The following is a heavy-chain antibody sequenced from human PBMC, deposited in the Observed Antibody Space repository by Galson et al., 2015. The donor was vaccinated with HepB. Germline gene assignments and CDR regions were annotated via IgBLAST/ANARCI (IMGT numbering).Heavy chain of an antibody. CDR1: GFTFSSYS. D-gene: IGHD1-26*01. V-gene: IGHV3-21*01. Sequence: SLRLSCAASGFTFSSYSMNWVRQAPGKGLEWASSISSSSSYIYYADSVKGRFTISRDNAKNSLYLQMNSLRAEDTAVYYCARVGAEWAFDYWGQGTLVTVSS. J-gene: IGHJ4*02. CDR2: ISSSSSYI. CDR3: ARVGAEWAFDY.